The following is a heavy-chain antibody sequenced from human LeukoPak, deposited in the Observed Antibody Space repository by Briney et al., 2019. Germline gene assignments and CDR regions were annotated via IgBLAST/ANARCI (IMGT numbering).Heavy chain of an antibody. CDR1: GGTFSSYA. CDR2: IIPIFGIA. D-gene: IGHD6-6*01. CDR3: ARSTKYSSSYYYYGMDV. Sequence: VASVKVSCKASGGTFSSYAISWVRQAPGQGLEWMGRIIPIFGIANYAQEFQGRVTITADKSTSTAYMELSSLRSEDTAVYYCARSTKYSSSYYYYGMDVWGQGTTVTVS. V-gene: IGHV1-69*04. J-gene: IGHJ6*02.